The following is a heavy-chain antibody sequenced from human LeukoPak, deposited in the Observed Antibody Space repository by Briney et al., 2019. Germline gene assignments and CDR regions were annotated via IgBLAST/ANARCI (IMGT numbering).Heavy chain of an antibody. J-gene: IGHJ4*02. D-gene: IGHD3-16*02. Sequence: ASVKVSCKASGYTFTSYGISWVRQAPGQGLEWMGWISAYNGNTNYAQKLQGRVTMTTDTSTSTVYMELRSLRSDDTAVYYCARAMITFGGVIVLDYWGQGTLVTVSS. CDR2: ISAYNGNT. V-gene: IGHV1-18*01. CDR1: GYTFTSYG. CDR3: ARAMITFGGVIVLDY.